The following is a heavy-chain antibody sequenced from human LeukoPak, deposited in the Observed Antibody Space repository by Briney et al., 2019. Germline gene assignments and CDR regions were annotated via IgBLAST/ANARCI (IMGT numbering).Heavy chain of an antibody. CDR1: GVSISSSY. J-gene: IGHJ4*02. Sequence: SETLSLTCTVSGVSISSSYWSSIRQPPGKGLGWIGYIYHSGATNSNPSLKSQVTISVDASKNQFSLKLGSVTAADTAVYYCARGMGSGTYRYFDNWGQGTLVTVSS. CDR2: IYHSGAT. CDR3: ARGMGSGTYRYFDN. V-gene: IGHV4-59*01. D-gene: IGHD3-10*01.